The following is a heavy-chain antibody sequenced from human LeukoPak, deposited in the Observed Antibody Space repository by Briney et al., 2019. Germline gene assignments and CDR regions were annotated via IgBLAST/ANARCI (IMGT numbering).Heavy chain of an antibody. Sequence: SETLSLTCTVSGGSISSSSYYWGWIRQPPGKGLEWIGSIYYSGSTYYNPSLKSRVTISVDTSKNQFSLKLSSVTAADTAVYYCARVATTVRGGDWFDPWGQGTLVTVSS. CDR3: ARVATTVRGGDWFDP. CDR1: GGSISSSSYY. D-gene: IGHD4-11*01. V-gene: IGHV4-39*07. CDR2: IYYSGST. J-gene: IGHJ5*02.